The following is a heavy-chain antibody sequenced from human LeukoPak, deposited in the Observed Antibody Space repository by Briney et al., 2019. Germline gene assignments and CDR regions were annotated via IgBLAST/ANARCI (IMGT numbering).Heavy chain of an antibody. V-gene: IGHV3-23*01. CDR1: GFTFSSYA. Sequence: GGSLRLSCAASGFTFSSYAMSWVRQAPGKGLEWVSAISGSGGSTYYADSVKGRFTISRDNPKNTLYLQMNSLRAEDTAVYYCAKSYGDCVVYYYGMDVWGQGTTVTVSS. CDR2: ISGSGGST. CDR3: AKSYGDCVVYYYGMDV. D-gene: IGHD4-17*01. J-gene: IGHJ6*02.